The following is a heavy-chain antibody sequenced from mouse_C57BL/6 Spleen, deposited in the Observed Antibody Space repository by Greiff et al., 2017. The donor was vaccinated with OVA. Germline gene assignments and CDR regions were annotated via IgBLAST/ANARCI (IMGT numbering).Heavy chain of an antibody. CDR3: ARSNDYDVPFAY. Sequence: VQLQQPGAELVKPGASVKMSCKASGYTFTSYWITWVKQRPGQGLEWIGDIYPGSGSTNYNEKFKSKATLTVDTSSSTAYMQLSSLTSEDSAVYYCARSNDYDVPFAYWGQGTLVTVSA. V-gene: IGHV1-55*01. CDR2: IYPGSGST. J-gene: IGHJ3*01. CDR1: GYTFTSYW. D-gene: IGHD2-4*01.